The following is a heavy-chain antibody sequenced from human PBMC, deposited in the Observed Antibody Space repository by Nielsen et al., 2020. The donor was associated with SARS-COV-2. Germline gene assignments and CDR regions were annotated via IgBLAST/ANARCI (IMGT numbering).Heavy chain of an antibody. CDR3: ARNTFFDF. CDR1: GFTFSKFA. Sequence: GGSLRLSCTASGFTFSKFAMSWVRQAPGKGLEWVSAISGSGSNTYYIDSVKGRFTISEDSSKNTVSLQMNSLRAEDTAVYFCARNTFFDFWGQGTLVTVSS. V-gene: IGHV3-23*01. CDR2: ISGSGSNT. J-gene: IGHJ4*02.